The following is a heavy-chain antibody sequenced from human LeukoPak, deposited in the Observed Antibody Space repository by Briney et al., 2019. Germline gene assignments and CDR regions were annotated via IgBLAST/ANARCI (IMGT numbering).Heavy chain of an antibody. J-gene: IGHJ4*02. D-gene: IGHD3-10*01. CDR1: GGSVSSSSYY. CDR3: ARSYYYGSGTPLSY. V-gene: IGHV4-39*07. Sequence: SETLSLTCTVSGGSVSSSSYYWGWIRQPPGKGLEWIGSIYYSGSTYYNPSLKSRVTISVDTSKNQFSLKLSSVTAADTAVYYCARSYYYGSGTPLSYWGQGTLVTVSS. CDR2: IYYSGST.